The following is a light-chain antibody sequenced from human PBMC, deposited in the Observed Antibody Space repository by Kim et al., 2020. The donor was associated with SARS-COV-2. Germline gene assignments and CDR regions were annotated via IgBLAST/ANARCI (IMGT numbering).Light chain of an antibody. V-gene: IGLV2-11*01. CDR2: DVT. Sequence: QSALTQPRSVSGSPGQSVTISCTGTSSDVGGYNYVSWYQQHPGRAPKLMINDVTKRPSGVPDRFSGSKSGNTASLTISGLQAEDEADYYCCSYAGGYTHVVFGGGTQLT. CDR1: SSDVGGYNY. CDR3: CSYAGGYTHVV. J-gene: IGLJ2*01.